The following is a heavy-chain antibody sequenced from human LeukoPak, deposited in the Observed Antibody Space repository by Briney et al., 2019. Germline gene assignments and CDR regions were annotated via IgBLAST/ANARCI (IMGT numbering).Heavy chain of an antibody. J-gene: IGHJ4*02. CDR2: INPSGGST. V-gene: IGHV1-46*01. Sequence: ASVKVSCKASGYTFTSYYMHWVRQAPGQGLEWMGIINPSGGSTSYAQKFQGRVTMTRDTSTSTVYMELSSLRSEDTAVYYCARGEPNYYDSSGYSDYWGQGTLVTVSP. CDR1: GYTFTSYY. D-gene: IGHD3-22*01. CDR3: ARGEPNYYDSSGYSDY.